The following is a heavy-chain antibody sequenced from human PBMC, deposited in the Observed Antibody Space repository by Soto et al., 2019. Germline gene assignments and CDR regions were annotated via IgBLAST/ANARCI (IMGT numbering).Heavy chain of an antibody. J-gene: IGHJ4*02. D-gene: IGHD5-12*01. Sequence: EVQLVESGGGLVKPGGSLRLSCAASGFIFSSHTMKWVRQVPGKGLEWVSSISASSTYIYYADSLKGRFTISRDNAYNSLYLQVSSLRAEDTAVYYCARGWLRDPWMYWGQGTLVTVSS. CDR1: GFIFSSHT. CDR2: ISASSTYI. CDR3: ARGWLRDPWMY. V-gene: IGHV3-21*02.